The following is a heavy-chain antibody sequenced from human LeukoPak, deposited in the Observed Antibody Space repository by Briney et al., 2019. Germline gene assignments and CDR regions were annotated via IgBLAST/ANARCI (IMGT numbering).Heavy chain of an antibody. CDR2: IKQDGSEK. V-gene: IGHV3-7*01. J-gene: IGHJ5*02. CDR1: GFTFSSYW. Sequence: PGGSLRLSCAASGFTFSSYWMTWVRQAPGKGLEWVANIKQDGSEKYYVDSVKGRFTISRDNAKNSLYLQMNSLRAEDTAVYYCARSSLRNGWRVDPWGQGTLVTVSS. D-gene: IGHD1-1*01. CDR3: ARSSLRNGWRVDP.